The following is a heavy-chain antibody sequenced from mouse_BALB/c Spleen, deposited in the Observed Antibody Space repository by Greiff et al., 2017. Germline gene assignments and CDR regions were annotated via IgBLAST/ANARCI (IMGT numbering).Heavy chain of an antibody. CDR2: INPSSGYT. Sequence: QVQLQQSGAELARPGASVKMSCKASGYTFTSYTLHWVKQRPGQGLEWIGYINPSSGYTNYNKKFKDKATLTADKSSSTAYMQLSSLTSEDSAVYYCARNYGSSSYYYAMDYWGQGTSVTVSS. CDR3: ARNYGSSSYYYAMDY. J-gene: IGHJ4*01. V-gene: IGHV1-4*01. CDR1: GYTFTSYT. D-gene: IGHD1-1*01.